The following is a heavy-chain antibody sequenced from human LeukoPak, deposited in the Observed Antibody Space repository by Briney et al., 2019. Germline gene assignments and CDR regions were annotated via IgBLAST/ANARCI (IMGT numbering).Heavy chain of an antibody. CDR2: IIPILGIA. CDR3: ASGDRYNWFDP. CDR1: GGTFSSYT. Sequence: SVKVSCKASGGTFSSYTISWVRQAPGQGLGWMGRIIPILGIANYAQKFQGRVTITADKSTSTAYMELSSLRSEDTAVYYCASGDRYNWFDPWGQGTLVTVSS. J-gene: IGHJ5*02. V-gene: IGHV1-69*02. D-gene: IGHD7-27*01.